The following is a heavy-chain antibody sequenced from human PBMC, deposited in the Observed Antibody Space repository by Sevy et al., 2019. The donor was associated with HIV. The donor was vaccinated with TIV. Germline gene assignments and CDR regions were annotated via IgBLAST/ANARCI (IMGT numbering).Heavy chain of an antibody. Sequence: GGSLRLSCAASGFTSSSYAMHWVRQAPGKGLEWVAAISYDGTNKYYADSVKGRFTISRDNSKNTRYLQMNSLRPEDTAVYYCARSRYSSTPFDYWGQGTLVTVSS. CDR1: GFTSSSYA. V-gene: IGHV3-30-3*01. CDR2: ISYDGTNK. J-gene: IGHJ4*02. D-gene: IGHD6-13*01. CDR3: ARSRYSSTPFDY.